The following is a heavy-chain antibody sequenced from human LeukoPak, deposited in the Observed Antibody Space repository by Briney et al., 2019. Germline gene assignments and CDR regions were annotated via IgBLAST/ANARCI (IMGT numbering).Heavy chain of an antibody. J-gene: IGHJ4*02. CDR3: AARRWDSSGYYKFWFFDS. V-gene: IGHV4-59*01. D-gene: IGHD3-22*01. CDR2: IYYSGST. Sequence: SETLSLTCTVSGGSISSYYWSWIRQPPGKGLEWIGYIYYSGSTNYNPSLKSRVTISVDTSKNQFSLKLSSVTAADTAVYYCAARRWDSSGYYKFWFFDSWGQGTLVTVSS. CDR1: GGSISSYY.